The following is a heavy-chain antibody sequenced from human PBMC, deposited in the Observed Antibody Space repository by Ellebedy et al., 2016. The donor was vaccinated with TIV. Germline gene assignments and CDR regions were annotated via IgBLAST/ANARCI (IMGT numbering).Heavy chain of an antibody. V-gene: IGHV4-4*07. D-gene: IGHD2-15*01. Sequence: ASETLSLTCTVSGGSISSYYWSWIRQPAGKGLEWIGRIYTSGSTNYNPSLKSRVTMSVDTSKNQFSLKLSSVTAADTAVYYCARDQCSGGSCQDGFDPWGQGTLVTVSS. J-gene: IGHJ5*02. CDR3: ARDQCSGGSCQDGFDP. CDR1: GGSISSYY. CDR2: IYTSGST.